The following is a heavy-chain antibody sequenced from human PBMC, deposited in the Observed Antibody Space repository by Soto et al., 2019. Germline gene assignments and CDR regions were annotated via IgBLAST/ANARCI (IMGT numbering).Heavy chain of an antibody. V-gene: IGHV1-18*01. CDR2: IGPYNGNT. CDR3: ARRYCSVGSCYTCWHFEL. D-gene: IGHD2-15*01. Sequence: QVQLVQSGAEVMKPGASVKVSCKASGYTFNNYGISWVRQAPGQGLEWMGWIGPYNGNTDHAQNFQGRVTMTTDTYTNTAYMVLRSLRSDDTALYYCARRYCSVGSCYTCWHFELWGRGTLVTVSS. CDR1: GYTFNNYG. J-gene: IGHJ2*01.